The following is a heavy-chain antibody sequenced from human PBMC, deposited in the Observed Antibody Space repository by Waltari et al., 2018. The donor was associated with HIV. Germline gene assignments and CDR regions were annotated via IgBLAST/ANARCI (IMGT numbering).Heavy chain of an antibody. D-gene: IGHD5-12*01. Sequence: QVQLVQWGGGVVQPGRSLRLSCAASGFTFNNYGMSWVRETPGKGLGWGAVIWYDGSKKDYADSGKGRFTISRDNSNNRLYLQMNSLRVDDTAVYLCARGAPWDGYNSDWYFDLWGRGTLVTVSS. CDR2: IWYDGSKK. CDR3: ARGAPWDGYNSDWYFDL. J-gene: IGHJ2*01. V-gene: IGHV3-33*01. CDR1: GFTFNNYG.